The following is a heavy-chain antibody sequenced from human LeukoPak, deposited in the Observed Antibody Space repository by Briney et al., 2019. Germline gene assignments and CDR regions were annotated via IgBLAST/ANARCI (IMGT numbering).Heavy chain of an antibody. CDR1: GFTFSSYS. Sequence: GGSLRLSCAASGFTFSSYSMNWVRQAPGKGLEWVSSTSSSSSYIYYADSVKGRFTISRDNAKNSLYLQMNSLRAEDTAVYYCARDKNYDFWSGYYGGVDYYYYGMDVWGQGTTVTVSS. CDR3: ARDKNYDFWSGYYGGVDYYYYGMDV. CDR2: TSSSSSYI. V-gene: IGHV3-21*01. D-gene: IGHD3-3*01. J-gene: IGHJ6*02.